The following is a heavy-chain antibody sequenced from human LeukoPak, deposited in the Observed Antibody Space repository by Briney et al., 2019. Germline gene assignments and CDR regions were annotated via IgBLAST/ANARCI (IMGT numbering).Heavy chain of an antibody. CDR1: GFTFSGYG. D-gene: IGHD4-17*01. Sequence: PGGSLRLSCAASGFTFSGYGMNWVRQAPGKGLEWVSYISSSGSTIYYADSMKGRFTISRDNAKNSLYLQMNSLRAEDTAVYYCARDIYVDDVRYDAFDIWGQGKMVTVSS. CDR2: ISSSGSTI. CDR3: ARDIYVDDVRYDAFDI. J-gene: IGHJ3*02. V-gene: IGHV3-48*03.